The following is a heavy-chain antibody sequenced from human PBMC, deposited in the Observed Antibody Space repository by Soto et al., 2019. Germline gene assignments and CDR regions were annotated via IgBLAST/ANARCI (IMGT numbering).Heavy chain of an antibody. CDR2: INHSGST. CDR3: ARRLRYGDYVVDY. J-gene: IGHJ4*02. D-gene: IGHD4-17*01. Sequence: SETLSSPWPALGGPSRVSSWAGSPRSSGKGLEWIGEINHSGSTNYNPSLKSRVTISVDTSKNQFSLKLSSVTAADTAVYYCARRLRYGDYVVDYWGQGTLVTVSS. CDR1: GGPSRVSS. V-gene: IGHV4-34*01.